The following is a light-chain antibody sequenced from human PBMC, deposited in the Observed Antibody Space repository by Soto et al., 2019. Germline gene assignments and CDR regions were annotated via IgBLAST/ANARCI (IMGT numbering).Light chain of an antibody. V-gene: IGLV1-44*01. Sequence: QSVLTQAPSASGTPGQRVTISCSGSSSNIGSNTVSWYQQVPGTAPKVLIYSNVQRPSGVPDRFSGSKSGTSASLAIGGLQSEDEADYYCAAWDGSLNGWVFGGGTTLTVL. CDR2: SNV. CDR3: AAWDGSLNGWV. J-gene: IGLJ3*02. CDR1: SSNIGSNT.